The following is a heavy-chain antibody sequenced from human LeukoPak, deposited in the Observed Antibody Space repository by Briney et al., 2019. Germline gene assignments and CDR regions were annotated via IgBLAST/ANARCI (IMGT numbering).Heavy chain of an antibody. CDR1: SYSISSGYY. Sequence: SETLSLTCAVSSYSISSGYYWAWIRQTPGKGLEWIGSRYHSGYTYYNPSLKSRVTISVDTSKNQFSLKLSSVTAADTAVYYCARIVRWLPQYYFDYWGQGTLVTVSS. J-gene: IGHJ4*02. CDR2: RYHSGYT. D-gene: IGHD3-10*02. V-gene: IGHV4-38-2*01. CDR3: ARIVRWLPQYYFDY.